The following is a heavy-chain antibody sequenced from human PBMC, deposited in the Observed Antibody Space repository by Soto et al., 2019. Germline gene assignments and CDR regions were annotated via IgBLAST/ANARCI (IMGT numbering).Heavy chain of an antibody. V-gene: IGHV4-4*07. D-gene: IGHD1-26*01. CDR1: GGSISSYY. CDR3: ARDSGWERQAGYFDF. Sequence: SETLSLTCTVSGGSISSYYWNWIRQPAGKGLEWIGRIYNNENTNESPSVKSRITMSVDTSKNQISLKLTSVTAADTAVYYCARDSGWERQAGYFDFWGQGALVTVPQ. CDR2: IYNNENT. J-gene: IGHJ4*02.